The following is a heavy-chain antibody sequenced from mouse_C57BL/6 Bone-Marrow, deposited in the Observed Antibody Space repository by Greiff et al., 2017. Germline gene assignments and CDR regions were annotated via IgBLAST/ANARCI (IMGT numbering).Heavy chain of an antibody. Sequence: QVQLQQPGAELVKPGASVKLSCKASGYTFTSYWMQWVKQRPGQGLEWIGEIDPSDSYTNYNQKFKGKATLTVDTSSSTAYMQLSSLTSEDSAVYSSVKWGDYDYWGQGTTPTVSA. V-gene: IGHV1-50*01. J-gene: IGHJ2*01. CDR1: GYTFTSYW. D-gene: IGHD2-4*01. CDR2: IDPSDSYT. CDR3: VKWGDYDY.